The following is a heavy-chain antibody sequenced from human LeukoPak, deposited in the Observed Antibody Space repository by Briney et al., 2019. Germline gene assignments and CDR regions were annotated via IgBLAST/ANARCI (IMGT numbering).Heavy chain of an antibody. CDR2: INPNSGGT. J-gene: IGHJ3*02. CDR3: ARRVVAATVDAFDI. CDR1: GYTFTGYY. V-gene: IGHV1-2*02. Sequence: ASVKVSCKASGYTFTGYYMHWVRQAPGQGLEWMGWINPNSGGTNYAQKLQGRVTMTTDTSTSTAYMELRSLRSDDTAVYYCARRVVAATVDAFDIWGQGTMVTVSS. D-gene: IGHD2-15*01.